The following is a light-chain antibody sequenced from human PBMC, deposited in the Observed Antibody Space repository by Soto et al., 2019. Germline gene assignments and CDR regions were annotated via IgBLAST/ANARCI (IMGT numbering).Light chain of an antibody. J-gene: IGKJ1*01. CDR2: GAS. CDR3: QQYNNWPPWT. CDR1: QSVSSN. Sequence: EIVMTQSTATLSVSPGERATLCCRASQSVSSNLAWYQQKPGQAPRLLIYGASTRATGIPARFSGSGSGTEFTLTISSLQSEDFAVYYCQQYNNWPPWTFGQGTKVDI. V-gene: IGKV3-15*01.